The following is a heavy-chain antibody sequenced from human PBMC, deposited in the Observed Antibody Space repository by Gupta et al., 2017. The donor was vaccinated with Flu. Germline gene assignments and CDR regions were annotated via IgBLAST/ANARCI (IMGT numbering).Heavy chain of an antibody. CDR3: AKGYCSSRTSCYFFFDS. V-gene: IGHV3-23*01. Sequence: GKGLELVAVVDGSGVDTHFADSVKGRFTISRDNSENTLHLQMHSLRAEDTATYYCAKGYCSSRTSCYFFFDSWGRGTLVTVSS. CDR2: VDGSGVDT. D-gene: IGHD2-2*01. J-gene: IGHJ5*01.